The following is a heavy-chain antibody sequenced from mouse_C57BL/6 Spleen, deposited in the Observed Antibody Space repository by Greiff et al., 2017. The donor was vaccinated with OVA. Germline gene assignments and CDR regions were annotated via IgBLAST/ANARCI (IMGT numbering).Heavy chain of an antibody. J-gene: IGHJ3*01. CDR1: GFSLTSYG. CDR2: IWGDGST. CDR3: ATPGTYQGRAY. Sequence: VQLQQSGPGLVAPSQSLSITCTVSGFSLTSYGVSWVRQPPGKGLEWLGVIWGDGSTNYHSALISRLSISKDNSKSEVFLKLNSLQTDDTAAYYCATPGTYQGRAYWGQGTLVTVSA. D-gene: IGHD5-1*01. V-gene: IGHV2-3*01.